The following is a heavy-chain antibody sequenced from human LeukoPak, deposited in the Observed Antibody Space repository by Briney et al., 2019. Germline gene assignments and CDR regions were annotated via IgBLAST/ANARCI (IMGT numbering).Heavy chain of an antibody. CDR2: ISAYNGNT. J-gene: IGHJ4*02. Sequence: ASVKVSCKASGYTFTSYGISWVRQAPGQGLEWMGWISAYNGNTNYAQKLQGRVTMTTDTSTSTAYMELRSLRSDDTAVYYRARAKLTAYYYDSSGYLDYWGQGTLVTVSS. V-gene: IGHV1-18*01. D-gene: IGHD3-22*01. CDR3: ARAKLTAYYYDSSGYLDY. CDR1: GYTFTSYG.